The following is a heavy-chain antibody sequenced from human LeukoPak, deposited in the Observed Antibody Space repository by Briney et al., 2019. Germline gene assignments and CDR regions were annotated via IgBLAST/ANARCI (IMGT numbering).Heavy chain of an antibody. J-gene: IGHJ6*03. V-gene: IGHV1-69*05. Sequence: ASVKVSCKASGGTFSSYAISWVRQAPGQGLEWMGGIIPIFGTANYAQKFQGRVTITTDESTSTAHMELSSLRSEDTAVYYCARDSNIHYDSSGYYKGAYYYYYMDVWGKRTTVTVSS. D-gene: IGHD3-22*01. CDR1: GGTFSSYA. CDR2: IIPIFGTA. CDR3: ARDSNIHYDSSGYYKGAYYYYYMDV.